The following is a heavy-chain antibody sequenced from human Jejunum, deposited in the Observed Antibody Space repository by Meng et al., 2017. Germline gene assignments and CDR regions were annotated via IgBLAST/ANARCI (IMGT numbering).Heavy chain of an antibody. CDR2: LSKSGGTV. J-gene: IGHJ4*02. D-gene: IGHD3-10*01. Sequence: GESLKISCAASGFTFSDYYMSWIRQAPGKGLEWISFLSKSGGTVYYADSVRGRITVSRDNAKKSLYLQINSLRAEDTAVYYCARDPLPEYHLSGNYFNQLWGQGTLVTVSS. V-gene: IGHV3-11*01. CDR1: GFTFSDYY. CDR3: ARDPLPEYHLSGNYFNQL.